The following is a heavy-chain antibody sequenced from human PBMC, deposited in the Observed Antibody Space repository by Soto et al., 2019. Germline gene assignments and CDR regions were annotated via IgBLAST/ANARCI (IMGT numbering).Heavy chain of an antibody. Sequence: GSTKYNPSLKSRVNMSVDTSKNQFSLKLSSVTAADTAVYYCARRDRYSGTYFDFWGQGILVTVSS. D-gene: IGHD1-26*01. CDR2: GST. V-gene: IGHV4-59*08. CDR3: ARRDRYSGTYFDF. J-gene: IGHJ4*02.